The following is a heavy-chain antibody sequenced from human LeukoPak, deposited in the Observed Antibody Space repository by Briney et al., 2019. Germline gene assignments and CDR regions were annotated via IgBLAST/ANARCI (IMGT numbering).Heavy chain of an antibody. CDR2: IYTSGST. J-gene: IGHJ4*02. Sequence: AETLSLTCAVSGGSISSYYWSWIRQPAGKGLEWIGRIYTSGSTNYNPSLKSRVTMSVDTSKNKFSLKLSSVTAADTAVYYCARVGSSWEYYFDYWGQGTLVTVSS. CDR3: ARVGSSWEYYFDY. V-gene: IGHV4-4*07. D-gene: IGHD6-13*01. CDR1: GGSISSYY.